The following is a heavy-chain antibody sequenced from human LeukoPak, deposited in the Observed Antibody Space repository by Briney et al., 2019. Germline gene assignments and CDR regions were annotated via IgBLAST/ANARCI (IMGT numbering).Heavy chain of an antibody. V-gene: IGHV4-34*01. CDR2: INHSGST. CDR1: GGSFSGYY. CDR3: ASGYTAMGNVDY. Sequence: SETLSLTCAVYGGSFSGYYWSWIRQPPGKGLEWIGEINHSGSTNYNPSLKSRVTISVDTSKNQFSLKLSSVTAADTAVYYYASGYTAMGNVDYWGQGTLVTVSS. D-gene: IGHD5-18*01. J-gene: IGHJ4*02.